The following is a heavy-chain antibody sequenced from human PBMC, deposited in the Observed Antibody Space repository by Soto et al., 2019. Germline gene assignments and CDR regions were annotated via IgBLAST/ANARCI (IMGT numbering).Heavy chain of an antibody. J-gene: IGHJ4*02. V-gene: IGHV3-21*01. CDR3: ARGSAFIGLDY. Sequence: PGGSLRLSCAVSGFIFSRYSMNWVRQAPGKGLEWVSSIGTSGSYIYDTDSVKGRFTISRDNTKDSLYLQMNSLRAEDTAIYYCARGSAFIGLDYWGQGP. CDR2: IGTSGSYI. CDR1: GFIFSRYS. D-gene: IGHD1-26*01.